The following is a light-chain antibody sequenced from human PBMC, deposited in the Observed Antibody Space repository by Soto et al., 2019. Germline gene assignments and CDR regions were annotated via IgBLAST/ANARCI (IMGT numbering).Light chain of an antibody. CDR2: GVF. V-gene: IGKV3-20*01. Sequence: EIVLTQSPGTLSLSPGERATLSCRASQSVSSSYLAWYQQKPAQSPRLLVYGVFRRATGSPDRFSGSGSRTDFTLTISRLQPEDFAVYYCQHYGRLLWTFGQGTKVEVK. CDR3: QHYGRLLWT. CDR1: QSVSSSY. J-gene: IGKJ1*01.